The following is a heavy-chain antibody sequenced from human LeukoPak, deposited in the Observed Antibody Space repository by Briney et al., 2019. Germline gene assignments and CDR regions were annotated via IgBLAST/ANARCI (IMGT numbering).Heavy chain of an antibody. CDR2: IYTSGST. V-gene: IGHV4-4*07. J-gene: IGHJ2*01. Sequence: SETLSLTCTGSGGTITGYYWSWIRQPAGKGLEWIARIYTSGSTNYNPSLKSRVTMSVDTSKNQFSLRLSSVTAADTAVYYCARDLSVAGTKEKYDWYFDLWGRGTLVTVSS. CDR1: GGTITGYY. CDR3: ARDLSVAGTKEKYDWYFDL. D-gene: IGHD6-19*01.